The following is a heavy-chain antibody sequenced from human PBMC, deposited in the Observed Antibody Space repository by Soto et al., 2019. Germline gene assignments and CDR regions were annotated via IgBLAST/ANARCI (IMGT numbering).Heavy chain of an antibody. CDR2: IYYSGST. D-gene: IGHD3-3*01. J-gene: IGHJ4*02. V-gene: IGHV4-59*12. CDR3: ARGGNYDFWSGYSRVPFNY. CDR1: GGSISSYY. Sequence: SETLSLTCTASGGSISSYYWSWIRQPPGKGLEWIGYIYYSGSTNYNPSLKSRVTISVDTSKNQFSLKLSSVTAADTAVYYCARGGNYDFWSGYSRVPFNYWGQGTLVTVSS.